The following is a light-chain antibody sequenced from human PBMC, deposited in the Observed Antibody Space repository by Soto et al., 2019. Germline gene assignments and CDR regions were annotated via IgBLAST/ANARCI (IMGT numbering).Light chain of an antibody. CDR3: QQYNNWPPSIT. J-gene: IGKJ5*01. CDR2: AAS. Sequence: KITQSKSCLYASVGERVNITCRAIQSMSRYLNWYQQKPGKVPKLLIYAASSLQSGVPSRFSGGGSGTDFTLTINSLQSEDFAVYYCQQYNNWPPSITFGHGTRLAI. V-gene: IGKV1-39*02. CDR1: QSMSRY.